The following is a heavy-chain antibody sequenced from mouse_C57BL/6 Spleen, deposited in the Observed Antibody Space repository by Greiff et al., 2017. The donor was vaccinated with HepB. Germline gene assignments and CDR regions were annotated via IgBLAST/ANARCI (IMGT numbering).Heavy chain of an antibody. CDR2: IWSGGST. Sequence: QVQLKESGPGLVQPSQRLSITCTVSGFSLTSYGVHWVRQSPGKGLEWLGVIWSGGSTDYNAAFISRLSISKDNTKSQVFFKMNSLQADDTAIYYCARDQGGSSYYWYFDVWGTGTTVTVSS. J-gene: IGHJ1*03. D-gene: IGHD1-1*01. V-gene: IGHV2-2*01. CDR3: ARDQGGSSYYWYFDV. CDR1: GFSLTSYG.